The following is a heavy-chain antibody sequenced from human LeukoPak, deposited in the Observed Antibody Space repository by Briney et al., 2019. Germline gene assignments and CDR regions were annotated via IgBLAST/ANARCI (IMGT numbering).Heavy chain of an antibody. CDR1: GYTFTGYY. D-gene: IGHD1-26*01. CDR3: ARALSPPTSYTLGY. V-gene: IGHV1-2*06. J-gene: IGHJ4*02. CDR2: INPNSGGT. Sequence: ASVKVSCKASGYTFTGYYMYWVRQAPGQGLEWMGRINPNSGGTNYAQKFQGRVTMTRDTSINTAYMELSRLRSDDTAVYYCARALSPPTSYTLGYWGQGTLVTVSS.